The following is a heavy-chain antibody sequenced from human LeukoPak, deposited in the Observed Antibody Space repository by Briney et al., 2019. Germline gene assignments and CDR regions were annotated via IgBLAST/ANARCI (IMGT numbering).Heavy chain of an antibody. V-gene: IGHV1-2*02. Sequence: ASVKVSCKASGYIFTAYFMHWVRQAPGQGLELMGWINPDNGATTYAEKFQGRVTMTRDTSITTAYMELSSLRSDDTAVYYCARPPGRDGYNRYDNWGQGTLVTVSS. J-gene: IGHJ4*02. CDR3: ARPPGRDGYNRYDN. CDR1: GYIFTAYF. CDR2: INPDNGAT. D-gene: IGHD5-12*01.